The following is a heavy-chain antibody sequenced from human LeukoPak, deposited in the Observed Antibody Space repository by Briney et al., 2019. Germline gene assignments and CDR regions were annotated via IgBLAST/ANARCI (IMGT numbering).Heavy chain of an antibody. J-gene: IGHJ4*02. CDR2: ISYDGSNK. Sequence: GGSLRLSCAASGFTFSSYEMNWVRQAPGKGLEWVAVISYDGSNKYYADSVKGRFTISRDNSKNTLYLQMNSLRAEDTAVYYCVRGGRRTLVVVATKGGVDYWGQGTLVTVSS. CDR1: GFTFSSYE. D-gene: IGHD2-15*01. V-gene: IGHV3-30*04. CDR3: VRGGRRTLVVVATKGGVDY.